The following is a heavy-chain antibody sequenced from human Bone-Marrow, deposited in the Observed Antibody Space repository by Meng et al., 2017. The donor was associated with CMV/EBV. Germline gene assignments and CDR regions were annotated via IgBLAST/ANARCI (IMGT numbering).Heavy chain of an antibody. J-gene: IGHJ4*02. V-gene: IGHV3-7*01. CDR2: IKEDGSDT. D-gene: IGHD1-20*01. CDR3: GNWITFEY. Sequence: GGSLRLSCATSGFTFSHYWRSWVRLAPGMGLEWVASIKEDGSDTYQVDSVRGRFSISRDNAKNSLYLQMNSLRAEETAVYYCGNWITFEYWGQGTLVNVSS. CDR1: GFTFSHYW.